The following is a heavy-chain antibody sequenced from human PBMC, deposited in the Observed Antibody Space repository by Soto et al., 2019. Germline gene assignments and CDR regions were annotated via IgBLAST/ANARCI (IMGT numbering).Heavy chain of an antibody. CDR1: GFSLSTSGVG. Sequence: SGPTLVNPTQTLTLTCSFSGFSLSTSGVGVGWIRQSPGKALEWLALIYWSGDENYRPSLKSRLSIIKDTSKNHVVLIMTDMDPVDKATYYCASGLANLPVFAFDIWGHGTMVTVSS. CDR2: IYWSGDE. CDR3: ASGLANLPVFAFDI. V-gene: IGHV2-5*01. J-gene: IGHJ3*02. D-gene: IGHD3-3*02.